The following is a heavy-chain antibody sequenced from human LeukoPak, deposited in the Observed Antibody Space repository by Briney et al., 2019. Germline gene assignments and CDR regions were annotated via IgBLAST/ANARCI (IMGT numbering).Heavy chain of an antibody. CDR3: AKYSGGSYLTLRSDY. J-gene: IGHJ4*02. D-gene: IGHD1-26*01. CDR2: ISGSGGST. CDR1: GFTFSSYA. Sequence: AGGSLRLSCAASGFTFSSYAMNWVRQAPGKGLEWVSAISGSGGSTYYADSVKGRFTISRDNSDNTLYLQMNSLRVEDTAVYYCAKYSGGSYLTLRSDYWGQGTLVTVSS. V-gene: IGHV3-23*01.